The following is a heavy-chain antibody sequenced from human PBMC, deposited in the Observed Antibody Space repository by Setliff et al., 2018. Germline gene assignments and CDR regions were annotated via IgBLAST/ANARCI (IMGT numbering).Heavy chain of an antibody. CDR2: IYSDENT. CDR1: GGSINEYY. D-gene: IGHD6-19*01. Sequence: PSETLSLTCSVSGGSINEYYWSWFRQPAGKGLEWIGRIYSDENTDYNPSLKSRVTMSADTSKNQFSRKLKSVTAADTAVYYCTRNFLGWLARFWGRGTLVTVSS. J-gene: IGHJ4*02. CDR3: TRNFLGWLARF. V-gene: IGHV4-4*07.